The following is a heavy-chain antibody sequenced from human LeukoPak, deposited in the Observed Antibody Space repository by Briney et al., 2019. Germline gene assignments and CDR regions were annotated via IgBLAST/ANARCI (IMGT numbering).Heavy chain of an antibody. Sequence: SGGSLRLSCAASGFTFSSYAMHWVRQAPGKGLERVAVISYDGSNKYYADSVKGRFTISRDNSKNTLYLQMNSLRAEDTAVYYCARVRGSGSQPFDYWGQGTLVTVSS. D-gene: IGHD3-22*01. J-gene: IGHJ4*02. CDR3: ARVRGSGSQPFDY. V-gene: IGHV3-30*04. CDR2: ISYDGSNK. CDR1: GFTFSSYA.